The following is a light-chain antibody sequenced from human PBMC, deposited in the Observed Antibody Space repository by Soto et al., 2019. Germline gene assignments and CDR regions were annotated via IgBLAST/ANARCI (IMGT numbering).Light chain of an antibody. CDR3: CSYAGSIDYVA. Sequence: QSALTQPASVSGSPGQSITISCTGTSSDIGNYILVSWYQQHPGKAPKLIIYETIRRPSGVSNRFSGSKSGNTASLTISGLQAEDEADYYCCSYAGSIDYVAFGGGTKVTVL. CDR1: SSDIGNYIL. CDR2: ETI. J-gene: IGLJ2*01. V-gene: IGLV2-23*01.